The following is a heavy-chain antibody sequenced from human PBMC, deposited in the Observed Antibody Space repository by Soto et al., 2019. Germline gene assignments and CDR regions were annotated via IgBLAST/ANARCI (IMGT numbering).Heavy chain of an antibody. CDR1: GGTISGSY. CDR3: PKYRRTDAEGYYLDY. Sequence: SETLSLTCTVSGGTISGSYWSWIRQTPRKVLEWGGYIHYSGSTNYNPSLKSRVTMTVDSAKNQLCLQLHSVTTADTAVYSCPKYRRTDAEGYYLDYWGQGALVTVAS. J-gene: IGHJ4*02. V-gene: IGHV4-59*01. CDR2: IHYSGST. D-gene: IGHD2-15*01.